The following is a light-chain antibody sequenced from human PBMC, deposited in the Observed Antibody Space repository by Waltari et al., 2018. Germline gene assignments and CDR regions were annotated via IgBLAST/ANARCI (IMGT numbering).Light chain of an antibody. V-gene: IGLV1-44*01. CDR2: FTD. CDR1: RSNLGSNS. Sequence: QSVLTQPPSASGTPGQRVTIPCSGGRSNLGSNSVNWFQQLPGTAPSLFIYFTDQRPSGVPGRFSGSKSGTSASLAISGLQSGDEADYYCASWDASLNGWVFGGGTKLTVL. J-gene: IGLJ3*02. CDR3: ASWDASLNGWV.